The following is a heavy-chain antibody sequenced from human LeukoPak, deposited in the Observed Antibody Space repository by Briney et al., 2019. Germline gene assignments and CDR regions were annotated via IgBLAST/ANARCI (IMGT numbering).Heavy chain of an antibody. CDR3: ARGRDGYND. V-gene: IGHV4-61*02. Sequence: PSQTLSLTCTVSGGSLSSASYYWNWIRQPAGKGLEWIGRIYASGDTNYNPSLKSRVTISVDMSKNQFSLKLSSVTAADTAVYYCARGRDGYNDWGQGTLVTVSS. D-gene: IGHD5-24*01. CDR1: GGSLSSASYY. J-gene: IGHJ4*02. CDR2: IYASGDT.